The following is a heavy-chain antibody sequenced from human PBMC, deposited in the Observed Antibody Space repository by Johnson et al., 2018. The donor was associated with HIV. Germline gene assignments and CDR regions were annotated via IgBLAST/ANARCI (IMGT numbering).Heavy chain of an antibody. Sequence: VQLVESGGRLVPPGGSLRLSCAASGFSFSTYSMQWVRQVPWKGLVWVSRIDTEGRGLTYSDFVKGRFTISRDNAKNTVYLQMISLRAEDMAVYYCARSRWADDAFDGWGQGTMVTVSS. CDR2: IDTEGRGL. CDR3: ARSRWADDAFDG. J-gene: IGHJ3*01. CDR1: GFSFSTYS. V-gene: IGHV3-74*03. D-gene: IGHD1-26*01.